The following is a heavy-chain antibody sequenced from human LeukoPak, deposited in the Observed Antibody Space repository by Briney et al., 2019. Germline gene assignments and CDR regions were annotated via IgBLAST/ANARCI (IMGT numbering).Heavy chain of an antibody. D-gene: IGHD3-9*01. J-gene: IGHJ4*02. Sequence: SQTLSLTCAISGDSVSSKTATWNWIRQSPSRGLEWLGRTNFRSKRYYDYAMSVKGRVTINPDTSKNHFSLHLDSVTPEDTAVYYCARDHWYDILSFDYWGQGTLVTVSS. CDR3: ARDHWYDILSFDY. CDR2: TNFRSKRYY. V-gene: IGHV6-1*01. CDR1: GDSVSSKTAT.